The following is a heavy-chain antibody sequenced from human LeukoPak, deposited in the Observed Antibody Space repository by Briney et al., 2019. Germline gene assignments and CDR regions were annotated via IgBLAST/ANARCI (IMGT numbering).Heavy chain of an antibody. V-gene: IGHV1-8*01. Sequence: ASVKVSCKASGYTFATYDINWVRQATGQGLEWMGWMNPNSGNTGYAQKFQGRVTMTRNTSINTAYMELSSLRSEDTAVYYCVRGDFRGLGGSGSYYYYYYMDVWGKGTTVTISS. J-gene: IGHJ6*03. D-gene: IGHD3-10*01. CDR1: GYTFATYD. CDR2: MNPNSGNT. CDR3: VRGDFRGLGGSGSYYYYYYMDV.